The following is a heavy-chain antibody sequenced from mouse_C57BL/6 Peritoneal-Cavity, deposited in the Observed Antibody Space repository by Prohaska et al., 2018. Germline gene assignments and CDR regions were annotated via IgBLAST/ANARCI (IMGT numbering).Heavy chain of an antibody. CDR1: GYTFTSYW. CDR2: IHPNSGST. D-gene: IGHD1-1*01. CDR3: ARRHTTGWYFDV. V-gene: IGHV1-64*01. Sequence: QVQLQQPGAELVKPGSSVKLSCKASGYTFTSYWMHWVTQRPGQGLEWIGMIHPNSGSTNYNEKFKSKATLTVDKSSSTAYMQLSSLTSEDSAVYYGARRHTTGWYFDVWGTGTTVTVSS. J-gene: IGHJ1*03.